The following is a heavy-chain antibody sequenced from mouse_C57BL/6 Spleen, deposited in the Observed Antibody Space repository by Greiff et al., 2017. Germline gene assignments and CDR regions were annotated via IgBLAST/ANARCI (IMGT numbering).Heavy chain of an antibody. J-gene: IGHJ3*01. CDR1: GFTFSDYG. V-gene: IGHV5-17*01. D-gene: IGHD2-4*01. Sequence: EVKLMESGGGLVKPGGSLKLSCAASGFTFSDYGMHWVRQAPEKGLEWIAYISSGSSTIYYAATVKGRFTISRDNSKNTLFLQMTSLRSEDTAMYYCARGGIYYDYDGFAYWGQGTLVTVSA. CDR2: ISSGSSTI. CDR3: ARGGIYYDYDGFAY.